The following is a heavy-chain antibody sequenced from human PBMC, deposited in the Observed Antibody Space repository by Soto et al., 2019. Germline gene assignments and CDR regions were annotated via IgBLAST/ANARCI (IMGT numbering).Heavy chain of an antibody. D-gene: IGHD3-10*01. Sequence: QVQLVESGGGVVQPGRSLRLSCAASGFPFTSYGMHWVREGPDKGLEWVAIISYDGSDKYYADSVKGRFTISRDNSKYTLYLQMNSLIPEDTALYYCVGGQTYFAYRGQGTLVIVSS. CDR2: ISYDGSDK. CDR3: VGGQTYFAY. CDR1: GFPFTSYG. V-gene: IGHV3-30*03. J-gene: IGHJ4*02.